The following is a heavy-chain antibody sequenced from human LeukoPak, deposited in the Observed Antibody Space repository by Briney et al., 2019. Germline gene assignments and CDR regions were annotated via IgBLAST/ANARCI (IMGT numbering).Heavy chain of an antibody. CDR1: GFTISSYW. Sequence: GGSLRLSCAGSGFTISSYWMTWVRQAPGKGLEWVAVISYDGSNKYYADSVKGRFTISRDNSKNTLYLQMNSLRAEDTAVYYCAKDQGSGYRDDAFDIWGQGTMVTVSS. CDR3: AKDQGSGYRDDAFDI. CDR2: ISYDGSNK. V-gene: IGHV3-30*18. D-gene: IGHD3-3*01. J-gene: IGHJ3*02.